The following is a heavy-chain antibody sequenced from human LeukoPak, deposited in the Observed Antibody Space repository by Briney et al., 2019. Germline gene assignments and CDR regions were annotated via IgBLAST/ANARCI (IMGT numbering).Heavy chain of an antibody. J-gene: IGHJ4*02. V-gene: IGHV3-73*01. CDR2: IRSKANSYAT. CDR1: GFTFSGSA. D-gene: IGHD3-22*01. Sequence: PEGSLRLSCAASGFTFSGSAMHWVRQASGKGLEWVGRIRSKANSYATAYAASVKGRFTISRDDSKNTAYLQMNSLKTEDTAVYYCTRSSSGYYSDYWGQGTLVTVSS. CDR3: TRSSSGYYSDY.